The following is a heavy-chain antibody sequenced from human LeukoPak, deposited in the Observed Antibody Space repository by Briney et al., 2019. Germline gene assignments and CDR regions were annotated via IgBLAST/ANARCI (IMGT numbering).Heavy chain of an antibody. CDR2: ADPEDGEI. D-gene: IGHD3-16*01. J-gene: IGHJ3*02. CDR1: GYTFTDYY. V-gene: IGHV1-69-2*01. Sequence: ASVKVSCKVSGYTFTDYYMHWGQQAPGKGLEWMGLADPEDGEIIYAEKFQGRVTITADTSTDTAYMELSSLRSEDTAVYYCATYDRDAFDIWGQGTMVTVSS. CDR3: ATYDRDAFDI.